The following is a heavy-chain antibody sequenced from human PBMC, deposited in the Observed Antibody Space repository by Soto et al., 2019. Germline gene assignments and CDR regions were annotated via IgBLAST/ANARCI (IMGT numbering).Heavy chain of an antibody. D-gene: IGHD3-3*01. Sequence: PSETLSLTCTVSSGSISSYYWSWIRQPPGKGLQWTGYIHHSGSTNYNPSLKSRVTISVDRSKNQLSLSLNSLTAADTARYYCARGGVVVTRSEYFIHWGQGIQVTVSS. V-gene: IGHV4-59*12. CDR3: ARGGVVVTRSEYFIH. J-gene: IGHJ1*01. CDR2: IHHSGST. CDR1: SGSISSYY.